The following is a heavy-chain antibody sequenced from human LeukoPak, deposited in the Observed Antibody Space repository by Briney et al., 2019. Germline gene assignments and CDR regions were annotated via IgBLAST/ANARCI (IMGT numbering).Heavy chain of an antibody. J-gene: IGHJ5*02. D-gene: IGHD5-18*01. V-gene: IGHV3-74*01. CDR1: GFTFSDYW. CDR3: ATGDYSYGHH. Sequence: GGSLRLSCAASGFTFSDYWMHWVRQAPGKGLVWVSRFKGDGNSLSYAAAVKGRFTMSTDNAKKTFYLQMNSLRAADTAVYYRATGDYSYGHHWGQGTLVSVSS. CDR2: FKGDGNSL.